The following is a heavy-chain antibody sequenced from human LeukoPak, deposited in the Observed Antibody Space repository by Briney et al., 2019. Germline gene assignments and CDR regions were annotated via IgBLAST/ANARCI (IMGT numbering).Heavy chain of an antibody. CDR1: GFSFSSYS. D-gene: IGHD6-6*01. CDR2: INEGSTYT. CDR3: ARDDAATARASGMDV. V-gene: IGHV3-21*01. J-gene: IGHJ6*04. Sequence: GGSLRLSCAASGFSFSSYSMNWVRQAPAKGLEWVSYINEGSTYTYYAKSVKGRFTISRDNAKNSLYLQMNSLRGEDTAVYYCARDDAATARASGMDVWGKGTTVTVSS.